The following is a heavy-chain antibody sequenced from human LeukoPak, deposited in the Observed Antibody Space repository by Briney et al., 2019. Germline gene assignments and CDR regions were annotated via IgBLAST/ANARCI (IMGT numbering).Heavy chain of an antibody. V-gene: IGHV1-18*01. Sequence: ASVKVSCKASGYTFTSYGISWVRQAPGQGLEWMGWISAYNGNTNYAQKLQGRVTMTTDTSTSTAYMELRSLRSDDTAVYYCARDCSSTSCYGGNFDYWGQGTLVTVSS. CDR1: GYTFTSYG. D-gene: IGHD2-2*01. CDR3: ARDCSSTSCYGGNFDY. J-gene: IGHJ4*02. CDR2: ISAYNGNT.